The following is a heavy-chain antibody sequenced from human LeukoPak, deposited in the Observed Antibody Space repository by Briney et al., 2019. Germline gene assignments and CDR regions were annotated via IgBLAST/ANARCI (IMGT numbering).Heavy chain of an antibody. CDR1: GGCIRPYF. Sequence: SQTLYVTCTVSGGCIRPYFCTSMTQPPPKPLPCNGYINFSGNTNYNPSLKSRVTISLDTSKMQFSLKLTSVTAPDTAVYYCARSSRYNSAWFLYWGRGTLVTVSS. D-gene: IGHD6-19*01. CDR2: INFSGNT. J-gene: IGHJ4*02. CDR3: ARSSRYNSAWFLY. V-gene: IGHV4-59*01.